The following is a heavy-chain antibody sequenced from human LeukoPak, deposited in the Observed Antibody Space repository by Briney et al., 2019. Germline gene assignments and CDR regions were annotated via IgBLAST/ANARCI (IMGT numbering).Heavy chain of an antibody. CDR1: GGSISSADYY. J-gene: IGHJ4*02. V-gene: IGHV4-30-4*01. D-gene: IGHD2-21*02. Sequence: SETLSLTCAVSGGSISSADYYWSWIRQSPGKGLEWIGFIYYSGSTYYNPSLKSRVTISVDTSKNQFSLKLRSVTAADTAVYYCASIVVVTAAMDYWGQGTLVTVSS. CDR3: ASIVVVTAAMDY. CDR2: IYYSGST.